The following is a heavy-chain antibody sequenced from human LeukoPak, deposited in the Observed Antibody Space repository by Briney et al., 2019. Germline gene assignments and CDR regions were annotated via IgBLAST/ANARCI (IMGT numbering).Heavy chain of an antibody. V-gene: IGHV1-18*01. CDR3: ARDSVGAGWFGELFRGNYYGMDV. D-gene: IGHD3-10*01. Sequence: ASVKVSCKASGGTFSSYAISWVRQAPGQGLEWMGWISAYNGNTNYAQKLQGRVTMTTDTSTSTAYMELRSLRSDDTAVYYCARDSVGAGWFGELFRGNYYGMDVWGQGTTVTVSS. CDR2: ISAYNGNT. J-gene: IGHJ6*02. CDR1: GGTFSSYA.